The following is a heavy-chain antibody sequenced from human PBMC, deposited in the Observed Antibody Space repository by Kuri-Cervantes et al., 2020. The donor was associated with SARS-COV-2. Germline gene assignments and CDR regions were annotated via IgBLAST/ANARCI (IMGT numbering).Heavy chain of an antibody. J-gene: IGHJ6*03. V-gene: IGHV3-48*04. Sequence: GESLKISCAASGFTFSSYSMNWVRQAPGKGLEWVSYISSSSSTIYYADSVKGRFTISRDNAKNSLYLQMNSLRAEDTAVYYCARDKFYDFWSGYPEGYYYYYYMDVWGKGTTVTVSS. CDR3: ARDKFYDFWSGYPEGYYYYYYMDV. D-gene: IGHD3-3*01. CDR1: GFTFSSYS. CDR2: ISSSSSTI.